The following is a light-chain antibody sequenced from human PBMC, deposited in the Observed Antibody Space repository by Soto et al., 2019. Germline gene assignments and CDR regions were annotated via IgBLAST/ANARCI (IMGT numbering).Light chain of an antibody. CDR1: QTILYTSNNKNY. Sequence: DIVMTQSPDSLAVSLGERATITCKSSQTILYTSNNKNYLGWYQQRPGQPPKLLIYWASTRESGVPDRISGSGPGTNVTLTITSLQPEDVATYYCHQYFAAPPTFDPVTKVEIK. CDR3: HQYFAAPPT. CDR2: WAS. V-gene: IGKV4-1*01. J-gene: IGKJ3*01.